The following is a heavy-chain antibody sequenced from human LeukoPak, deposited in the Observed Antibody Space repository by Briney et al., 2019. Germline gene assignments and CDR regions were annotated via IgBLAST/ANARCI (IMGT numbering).Heavy chain of an antibody. D-gene: IGHD3-10*01. J-gene: IGHJ4*02. V-gene: IGHV3-30*02. CDR1: GFTFSSYG. Sequence: GGSLRLSCAASGFTFSSYGMHWVRQAPGKGLEWVAFIRYDGSNKYYADSVKGRFTISRDNSKNTLYLQMNSLRAEDTAVYYCAKSRGSGSYYLKEYYFDYWGQGTLVTVSS. CDR3: AKSRGSGSYYLKEYYFDY. CDR2: IRYDGSNK.